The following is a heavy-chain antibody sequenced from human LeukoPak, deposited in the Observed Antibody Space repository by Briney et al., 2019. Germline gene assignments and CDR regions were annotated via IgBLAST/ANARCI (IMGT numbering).Heavy chain of an antibody. J-gene: IGHJ6*03. CDR3: ARGSCSSTSCLNYYYYYMDV. CDR1: GYTFTSYG. D-gene: IGHD2-2*01. Sequence: GASVKVSCKASGYTFTSYGISWVRQAPGQGLEWMGWISAYNGNTNYAQKLQGRVTMTTDTSTSTAYMELRSLRSDDTAVYYCARGSCSSTSCLNYYYYYMDVWGKGTTVTISS. CDR2: ISAYNGNT. V-gene: IGHV1-18*01.